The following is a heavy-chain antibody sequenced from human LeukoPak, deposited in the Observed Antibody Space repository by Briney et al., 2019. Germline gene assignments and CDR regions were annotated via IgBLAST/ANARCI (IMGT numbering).Heavy chain of an antibody. D-gene: IGHD6-19*01. CDR1: GFTFSSYA. V-gene: IGHV3-23*01. J-gene: IGHJ5*02. CDR2: ISGSGGST. CDR3: AKDSRAGSGWYPWFDP. Sequence: GGSLRLSCAASGFTFSSYAMSWVRQAPGKGLEWVSAISGSGGSTYYADSVKGRFTISRDNSKNTLYLQMNSLRAEDTAVYYCAKDSRAGSGWYPWFDPWGQGTLVTVPS.